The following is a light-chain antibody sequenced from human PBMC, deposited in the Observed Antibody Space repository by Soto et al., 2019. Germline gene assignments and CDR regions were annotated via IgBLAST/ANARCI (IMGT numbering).Light chain of an antibody. J-gene: IGKJ1*01. Sequence: EIVLTQSPATLSLSPGERATVSCRASQSLSNSLVWDQQKPGQAPRLLIYDASNRAAGIPARFRGSGSGTDFTLTISSLEPEDLAVYYCQQRTNWPPTCGQGTKVEIK. CDR2: DAS. V-gene: IGKV3-11*01. CDR1: QSLSNS. CDR3: QQRTNWPPT.